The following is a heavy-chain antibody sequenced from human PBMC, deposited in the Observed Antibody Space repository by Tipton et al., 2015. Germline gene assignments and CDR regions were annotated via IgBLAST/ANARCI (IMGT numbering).Heavy chain of an antibody. D-gene: IGHD1-26*01. J-gene: IGHJ5*02. Sequence: TLSLTCTVSGGSIRDYYWTWIRQPPGGGLEWIGYVYYSGSTNYNPSLESRVTISLDTAKNQFSLKMRSVTSADTAVYYCARDRDVGATNYFDPWGQGTLVTVSS. CDR1: GGSIRDYY. CDR3: ARDRDVGATNYFDP. CDR2: VYYSGST. V-gene: IGHV4-59*01.